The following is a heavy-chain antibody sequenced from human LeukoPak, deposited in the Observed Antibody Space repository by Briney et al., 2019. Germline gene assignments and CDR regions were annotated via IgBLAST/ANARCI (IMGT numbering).Heavy chain of an antibody. V-gene: IGHV4-59*01. CDR3: ARVGDYLYYYYGMDV. J-gene: IGHJ6*02. Sequence: SETLSFTCTVSGGSISSYYWSWIRQPPGKGLEWIGYIYYSGSTNYNPSLKSRVTISVDTSKNQFSLKLSSVTAADTAVYYCARVGDYLYYYYGMDVWGQGTTVTVSS. CDR2: IYYSGST. CDR1: GGSISSYY. D-gene: IGHD4-17*01.